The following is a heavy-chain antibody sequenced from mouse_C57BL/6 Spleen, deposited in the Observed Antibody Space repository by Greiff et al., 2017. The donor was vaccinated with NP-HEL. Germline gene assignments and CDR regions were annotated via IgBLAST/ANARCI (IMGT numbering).Heavy chain of an antibody. Sequence: EVHLVESGPGLVKPSQSLSLTCSVTGYSITSGYYWNWIRQFPGNKLEWMGYISYDGSNNYNPSLKNRISITRDTSKNQFFLKLNSVTTEDTATYYCAREPTAWFAYWGQGTLVTVSA. CDR3: AREPTAWFAY. CDR2: ISYDGSN. D-gene: IGHD6-1*01. CDR1: GYSITSGYY. V-gene: IGHV3-6*01. J-gene: IGHJ3*01.